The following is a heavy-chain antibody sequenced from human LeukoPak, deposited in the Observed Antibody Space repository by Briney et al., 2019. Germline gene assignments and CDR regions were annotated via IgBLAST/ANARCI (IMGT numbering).Heavy chain of an antibody. V-gene: IGHV4-4*09. Sequence: PSETLSLTCAVPGGSITSHHWSWIRQPPGKGLEWIGFIHSDGSINYNPSLKSRVTISVDTSKNQFSLKLSSVTAADTAVYYCASWRSGQLGAFDIWGQGTMVTVSS. CDR3: ASWRSGQLGAFDI. J-gene: IGHJ3*02. D-gene: IGHD2-15*01. CDR1: GGSITSHH. CDR2: IHSDGSI.